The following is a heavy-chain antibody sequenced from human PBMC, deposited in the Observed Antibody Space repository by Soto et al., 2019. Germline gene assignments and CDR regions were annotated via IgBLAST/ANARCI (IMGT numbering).Heavy chain of an antibody. J-gene: IGHJ3*02. CDR2: MNPNSGNT. V-gene: IGHV1-8*01. Sequence: ASVKVYCKAAGYSFTSYDINWVRQATGQGLEWMGWMNPNSGNTGYAQKFQGRVTMTRNTSISTAYMELSSLRSEDTAVYYCARDRALKRIQLWLRAHDAFDIWGQGTMVTVSS. CDR3: ARDRALKRIQLWLRAHDAFDI. CDR1: GYSFTSYD. D-gene: IGHD5-18*01.